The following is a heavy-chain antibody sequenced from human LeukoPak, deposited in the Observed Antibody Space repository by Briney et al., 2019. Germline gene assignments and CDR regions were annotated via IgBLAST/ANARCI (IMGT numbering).Heavy chain of an antibody. D-gene: IGHD5/OR15-5a*01. CDR1: GFTFSSYA. V-gene: IGHV3-23*01. CDR2: ISGSGGST. CDR3: ARVGLVSEGGRLREDNYYYYYGMDV. J-gene: IGHJ6*02. Sequence: HPGGSLRLSCAASGFTFSSYAMSWVRQAPGKGLEWVSAISGSGGSTYYADSVKGRFTISRDNSKNTLYLQMNSLRAEDTAVYYCARVGLVSEGGRLREDNYYYYYGMDVWGQGTTVTVSS.